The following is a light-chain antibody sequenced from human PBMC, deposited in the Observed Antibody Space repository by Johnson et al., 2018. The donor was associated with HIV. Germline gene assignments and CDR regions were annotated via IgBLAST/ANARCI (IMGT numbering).Light chain of an antibody. CDR1: SSIIRNNY. V-gene: IGLV1-51*02. CDR2: END. Sequence: QAVLTQPPSVSAAPGQKVTISCSGSSSIIRNNYVSWYQQLPGAAPKLLIYENDRRPSGIPDRFSGSKSGTSATLDITGLQTGDEADYYCGVWDASLSPHYVLGTGTTITVL. J-gene: IGLJ1*01. CDR3: GVWDASLSPHYV.